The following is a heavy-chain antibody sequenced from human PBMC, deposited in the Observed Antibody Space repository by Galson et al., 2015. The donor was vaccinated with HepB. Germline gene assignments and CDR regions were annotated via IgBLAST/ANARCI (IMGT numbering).Heavy chain of an antibody. CDR1: GFAFSSYW. J-gene: IGHJ4*02. Sequence: RLSCAASGFAFSSYWMSWVRQAPGKGLEWVANIKQDGSEKYYVDSVKGRFTISRDNAKNSLYLQMNSLRAEDTAVYYCAREARYCSSTSCYQDYHAREFDYWGQGTLVTVSS. V-gene: IGHV3-7*03. D-gene: IGHD2-2*01. CDR2: IKQDGSEK. CDR3: AREARYCSSTSCYQDYHAREFDY.